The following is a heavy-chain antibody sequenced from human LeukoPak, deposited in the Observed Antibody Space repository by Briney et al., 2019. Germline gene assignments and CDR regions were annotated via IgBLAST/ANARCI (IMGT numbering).Heavy chain of an antibody. Sequence: GGSLRLTCAASGFTFSSYAMSWVRQAPGKGLEWVSAISGSGGSTYYADSVKGRFTISRDNSKNTLYLQMNSLRAEDTAVYYCAKDFSGIVGASEDVWGKGTTVTVSS. CDR3: AKDFSGIVGASEDV. J-gene: IGHJ6*04. V-gene: IGHV3-23*01. CDR1: GFTFSSYA. D-gene: IGHD1-26*01. CDR2: ISGSGGST.